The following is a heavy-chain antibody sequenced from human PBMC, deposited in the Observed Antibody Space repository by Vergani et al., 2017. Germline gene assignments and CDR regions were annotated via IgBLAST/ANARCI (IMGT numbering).Heavy chain of an antibody. CDR1: GFTFDDYA. J-gene: IGHJ6*03. D-gene: IGHD1-1*01. CDR2: ISWNSGSI. Sequence: EVQLVESGGGLVQPGRSLRLSCAASGFTFDDYAMHWVRQAPGKGLEWVSGISWNSGSIGYADSVKGRFTISRDNAKNSLYLQMNSLRAEDTALYYCAKDVQYYYYMDVWGKGTTVTVSS. V-gene: IGHV3-9*01. CDR3: AKDVQYYYYMDV.